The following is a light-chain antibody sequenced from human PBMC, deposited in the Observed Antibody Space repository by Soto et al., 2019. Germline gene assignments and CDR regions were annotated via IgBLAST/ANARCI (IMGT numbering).Light chain of an antibody. CDR2: AAS. J-gene: IGKJ5*01. V-gene: IGKV1-39*01. Sequence: QFTQSPSSLSPSVSARVTITCRASQGISGYLAWYQQKPGKAPKLLIYAASTLQSGIPSRFSGSGSGTDFTLTISSLQPEDFATYYCQQSYSTPITFGQGTRLEIK. CDR3: QQSYSTPIT. CDR1: QGISGY.